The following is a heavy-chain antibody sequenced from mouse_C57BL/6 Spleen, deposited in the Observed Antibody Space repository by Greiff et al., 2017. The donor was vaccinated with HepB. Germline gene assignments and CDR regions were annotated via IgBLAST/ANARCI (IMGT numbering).Heavy chain of an antibody. CDR1: GFTFTDYY. J-gene: IGHJ1*03. V-gene: IGHV7-3*01. D-gene: IGHD1-1*01. Sequence: EVKLMESGGGLVQPGGSLSLSCAASGFTFTDYYMSWVRQPPGKALEWLGFIRNKANGDTTEYSASVKGRFTISRDNYQSILYLQMNAMRAEDSATSYCARSRDYGSSYVVGYFDVWGTGTTVTVSS. CDR3: ARSRDYGSSYVVGYFDV. CDR2: IRNKANGDTT.